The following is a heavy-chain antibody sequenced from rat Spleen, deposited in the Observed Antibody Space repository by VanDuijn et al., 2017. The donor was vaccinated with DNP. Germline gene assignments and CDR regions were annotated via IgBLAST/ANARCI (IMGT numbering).Heavy chain of an antibody. J-gene: IGHJ2*01. CDR1: GFSLSTSGMV. Sequence: QVTLKESGPGMLQPSKTLSLTCSFSGFSLSTSGMVVSWIRQPSGKSLEWLAAIDWAGATYYNPSLKSRLTVSQDTSNTQVFLKITSMDISDTATYYCAEVGRNYWGQGVMVTVSS. V-gene: IGHV8S18*01. CDR3: AEVGRNY. CDR2: IDWAGAT. D-gene: IGHD5-1*01.